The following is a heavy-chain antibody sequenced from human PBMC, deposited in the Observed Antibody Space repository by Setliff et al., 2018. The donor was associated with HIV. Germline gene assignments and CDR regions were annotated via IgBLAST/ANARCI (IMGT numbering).Heavy chain of an antibody. CDR2: LTPHSGDT. CDR1: GYTFLNYD. J-gene: IGHJ5*02. V-gene: IGHV1-8*01. D-gene: IGHD3-10*01. Sequence: GASVKVSCKASGYTFLNYDINWLRQAPGQGLEWMGRLTPHSGDTISADRFQGRLVMTTNTSTTTAFMELSSLRSDDTALYFCARGWGLWFGQLSILPLDPWGQGTLVTVPQ. CDR3: ARGWGLWFGQLSILPLDP.